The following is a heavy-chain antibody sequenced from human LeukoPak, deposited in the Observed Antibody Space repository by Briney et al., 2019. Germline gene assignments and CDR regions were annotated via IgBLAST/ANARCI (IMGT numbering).Heavy chain of an antibody. CDR3: ARDWSDSANTAGLFDY. J-gene: IGHJ4*02. V-gene: IGHV1-18*01. D-gene: IGHD3-16*01. CDR2: ISAYNGNT. CDR1: GYTFTSYA. Sequence: GASVKVSCKASGYTFTSYAISWVRQAPGQGLEWMGWISAYNGNTNYAQKLQGRVTMTTDTSTSTAYMELRSLRSDDTAVYYCARDWSDSANTAGLFDYWGQGTLVTVSS.